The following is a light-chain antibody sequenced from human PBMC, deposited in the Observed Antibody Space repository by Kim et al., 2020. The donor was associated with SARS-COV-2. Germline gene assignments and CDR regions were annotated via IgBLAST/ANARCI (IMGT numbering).Light chain of an antibody. V-gene: IGLV1-44*01. CDR2: ADD. Sequence: GKGVNMSGCGSRSNSRRNGVTGYHLLPGTAPKVLIYADDERPSGVPDRISGSKSGTSASLAISGLQSEDEADYYCATWDDSLTGPVFGGGTQLTVL. CDR3: ATWDDSLTGPV. J-gene: IGLJ3*02. CDR1: RSNSRRNG.